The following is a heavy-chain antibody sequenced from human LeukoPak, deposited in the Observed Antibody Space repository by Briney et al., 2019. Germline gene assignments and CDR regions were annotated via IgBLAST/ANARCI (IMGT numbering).Heavy chain of an antibody. V-gene: IGHV1-46*01. D-gene: IGHD4-23*01. CDR1: GYTFTGYY. CDR2: INPSGGST. J-gene: IGHJ4*02. Sequence: ASVKVSCKASGYTFTGYYMHWVRQAPGQGLEWMGWINPSGGSTSYAQKFQGRVTMTRDMSTSTVYMELSSLRSEDTAVYYCARDDYGGNSVNFWGQGTLVTVSS. CDR3: ARDDYGGNSVNF.